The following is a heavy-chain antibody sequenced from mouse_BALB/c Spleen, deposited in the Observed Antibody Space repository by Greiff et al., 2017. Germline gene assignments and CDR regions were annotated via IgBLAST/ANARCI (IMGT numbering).Heavy chain of an antibody. CDR1: GYTFTSYW. D-gene: IGHD2-10*02. V-gene: IGHV1S41*01. J-gene: IGHJ2*01. CDR3: ARGYGNYLYYFDY. CDR2: IAPGSGST. Sequence: DLVKPGASVKLSCKASGYTFTSYWINWIKQRPGQGLEWIGRIAPGSGSTYYNEMFKGKATLTVDTSSSTAYIQLSSLSSEDSAVSVCARGYGNYLYYFDYWGQGTTLTVSS.